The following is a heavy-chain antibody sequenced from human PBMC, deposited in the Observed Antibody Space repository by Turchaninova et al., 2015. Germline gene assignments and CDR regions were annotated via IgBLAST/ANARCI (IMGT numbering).Heavy chain of an antibody. CDR3: ARAMDV. V-gene: IGHV3-7*01. CDR1: GFHFSSCW. CDR2: IKQDGSEK. Sequence: EEQVVQSGGGLVQPGESLRLSCAASGFHFSSCWFNWVRQAPGKGLEWVAKIKQDGSEKTYVDSVKGRFTISRDNAKTSGYLQMNSLGAEDTAVYYCARAMDVWGKGTTVTVSS. J-gene: IGHJ6*03.